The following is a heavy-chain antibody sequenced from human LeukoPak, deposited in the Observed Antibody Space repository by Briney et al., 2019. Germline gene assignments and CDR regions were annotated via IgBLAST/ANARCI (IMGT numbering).Heavy chain of an antibody. D-gene: IGHD4-23*01. J-gene: IGHJ2*01. CDR3: ARHNYGSNSLYWYFDL. V-gene: IGHV5-51*01. Sequence: GESLKISCKGSGYSFTSYWIGWVRQMPGKGLEWMGIIYPGDSDTKYSPSFQGQVTISADNSITTAYLQWSSLKASDTAMYYCARHNYGSNSLYWYFDLWGRGTLVTVSS. CDR2: IYPGDSDT. CDR1: GYSFTSYW.